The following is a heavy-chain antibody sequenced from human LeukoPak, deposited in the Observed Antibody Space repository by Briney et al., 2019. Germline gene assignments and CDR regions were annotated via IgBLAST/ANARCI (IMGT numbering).Heavy chain of an antibody. D-gene: IGHD3-22*01. CDR1: GFTFSSYA. Sequence: PGRSLRLSCAASGFTFSSYAMHWVRQAPGKGLEWVAVISYDGSNKYYADSEKGRFTISRDNSKNTLYLQMNSLRAEDTAVYYCARDSVHGYYDSSGYSTLFDYWGQGTLVTVSS. CDR2: ISYDGSNK. V-gene: IGHV3-30-3*01. J-gene: IGHJ4*02. CDR3: ARDSVHGYYDSSGYSTLFDY.